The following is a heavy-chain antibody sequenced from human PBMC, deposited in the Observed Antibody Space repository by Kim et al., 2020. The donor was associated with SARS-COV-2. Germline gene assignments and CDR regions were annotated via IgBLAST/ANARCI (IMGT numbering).Heavy chain of an antibody. CDR3: AKDLNFYGMDV. Sequence: TYYADDVKGRYTISRDNSKNSLYLQMNSLRAEDTDLYYCAKDLNFYGMDVWGQGTTVTVSS. V-gene: IGHV3-43D*03. J-gene: IGHJ6*02. CDR2: T.